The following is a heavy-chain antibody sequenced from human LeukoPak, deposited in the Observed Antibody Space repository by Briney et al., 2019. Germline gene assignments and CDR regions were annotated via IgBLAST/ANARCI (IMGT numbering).Heavy chain of an antibody. CDR2: ITRNGGTS. D-gene: IGHD1-26*01. V-gene: IGHV3-20*04. J-gene: IGHJ4*02. Sequence: GGSLRLSCEASGFTFDDYGMTWVRQAPGKGLEWVSGITRNGGTSGYADSVKGRSTISRDNVKNCLYLQMNSLRAEDTALYYCARGGSFSNYWGQGTLVTVSS. CDR1: GFTFDDYG. CDR3: ARGGSFSNY.